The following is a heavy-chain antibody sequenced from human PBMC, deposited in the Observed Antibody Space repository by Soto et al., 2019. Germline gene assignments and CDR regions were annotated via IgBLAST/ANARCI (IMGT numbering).Heavy chain of an antibody. V-gene: IGHV3-7*01. Sequence: PGGSLRLSCAASGLTFSSYWMSWVRQAPGKGLEWVANIKQDGSEKYYVDSVKGRFTISRDNAKNSLYLQMNSLRAEDTAVYYCARDPAITPFDYWGQGTLVTVSS. CDR3: ARDPAITPFDY. D-gene: IGHD1-20*01. CDR1: GLTFSSYW. J-gene: IGHJ4*02. CDR2: IKQDGSEK.